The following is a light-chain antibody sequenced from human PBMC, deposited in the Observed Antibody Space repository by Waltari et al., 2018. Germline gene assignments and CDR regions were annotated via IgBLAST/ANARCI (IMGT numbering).Light chain of an antibody. J-gene: IGLJ2*01. CDR3: CSYAVSSTLV. V-gene: IGLV2-23*02. CDR1: RSDVVVYNY. CDR2: DVT. Sequence: SALTQPASVSVSPGQSITISCTGTRSDVVVYNYVSWYQQPPGKAPNLMIYDVTDRPSGVSDRFSGSKSGNPVSLTISGLQAEDEADYYCCSYAVSSTLVFGGGTKLTVL.